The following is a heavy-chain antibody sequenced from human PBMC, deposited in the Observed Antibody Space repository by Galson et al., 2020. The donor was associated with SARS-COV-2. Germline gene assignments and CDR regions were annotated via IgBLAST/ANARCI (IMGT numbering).Heavy chain of an antibody. CDR2: ISDDGTNK. V-gene: IGHV3-30*18. Sequence: GGSLRLSCVDSGFTFSTYGMHWVRQAPGKGLEWVAGISDDGTNKFYADSAKGRFIISRDNSKNTLFLQLNSLRVEDTAVYYCAKDARSGYYYYYMDVWGKGTTVTVSS. J-gene: IGHJ6*03. CDR1: GFTFSTYG. CDR3: AKDARSGYYYYYMDV. D-gene: IGHD3-10*01.